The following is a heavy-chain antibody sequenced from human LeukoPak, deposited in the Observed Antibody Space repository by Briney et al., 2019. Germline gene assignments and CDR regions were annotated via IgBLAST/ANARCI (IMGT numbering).Heavy chain of an antibody. V-gene: IGHV3-74*01. CDR1: GFTFSSYW. CDR2: INSDGSST. J-gene: IGHJ4*02. CDR3: ARGDIVVVPAAIVGY. Sequence: GGSLRLSCAASGFTFSSYWMHWVRQAPGKGLVWVLRINSDGSSTSYADSVKGRFTISRDNAKNTLYLQMNSLRAEDTAVYYCARGDIVVVPAAIVGYWGQGTLVTVSS. D-gene: IGHD2-2*02.